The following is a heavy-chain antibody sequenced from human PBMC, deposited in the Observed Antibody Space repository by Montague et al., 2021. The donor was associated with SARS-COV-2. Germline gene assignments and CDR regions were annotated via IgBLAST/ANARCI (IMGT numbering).Heavy chain of an antibody. D-gene: IGHD3-16*01. CDR2: ISYDGSNK. V-gene: IGHV3-30*04. J-gene: IGHJ3*02. CDR3: ARDLGVLAFDI. CDR1: GFTFSSYA. Sequence: SLRLSCAASGFTFSSYAMHWVRQAPGKGLEWVAVISYDGSNKYYADSAKGRFTISRDNSKNTLYLQMNSLRAEDTAVYYCARDLGVLAFDIWGQGTMVTVSS.